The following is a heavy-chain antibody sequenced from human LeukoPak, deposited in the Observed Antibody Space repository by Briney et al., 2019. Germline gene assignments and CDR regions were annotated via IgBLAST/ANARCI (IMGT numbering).Heavy chain of an antibody. CDR2: INPNSGGT. D-gene: IGHD1-26*01. J-gene: IGHJ3*02. CDR3: AVDSGSSPFDAFDI. V-gene: IGHV1-2*06. Sequence: ASVKVSCKASGYTFTGYYMHWVRQAPGQGLEWMGRINPNSGGTNYAQKFQGRVTMTRDTSISTAYMELSRLRSDDTAVYYCAVDSGSSPFDAFDIWGQGTMVTVSS. CDR1: GYTFTGYY.